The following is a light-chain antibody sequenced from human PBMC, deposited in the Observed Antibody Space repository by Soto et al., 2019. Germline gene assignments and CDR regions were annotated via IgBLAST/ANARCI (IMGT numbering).Light chain of an antibody. CDR3: CPYAGSTGHVV. CDR2: EVS. Sequence: QSALTQPASVSGSPGQSITISCTGTSSDVGSYNLVSWYQQHPGKAPKLMIYEVSKRPSGVSNRFSGSKSGNTASLTISGLQAEDEADYYCCPYAGSTGHVVFGGGTKLTVL. J-gene: IGLJ2*01. CDR1: SSDVGSYNL. V-gene: IGLV2-23*02.